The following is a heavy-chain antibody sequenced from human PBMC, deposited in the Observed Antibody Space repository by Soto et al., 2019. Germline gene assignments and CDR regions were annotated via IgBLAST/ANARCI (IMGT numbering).Heavy chain of an antibody. CDR1: GFTFSDYY. CDR2: ISSSGSTI. D-gene: IGHD2-2*01. J-gene: IGHJ6*03. Sequence: QVQLVESGGGLVKPGGSLRLSCAASGFTFSDYYMSWIRQAPGKGLEWVSYISSSGSTIYYADSVKGRFTISRDNAKNSLYLQMNILRAEDTAVYYCARGAGCSSTSCPHYYYYMDVWGKGTTVTVSS. CDR3: ARGAGCSSTSCPHYYYYMDV. V-gene: IGHV3-11*01.